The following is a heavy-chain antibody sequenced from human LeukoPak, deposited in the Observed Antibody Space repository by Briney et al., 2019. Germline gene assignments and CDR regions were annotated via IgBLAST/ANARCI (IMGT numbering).Heavy chain of an antibody. CDR2: INHSGST. D-gene: IGHD1-26*01. J-gene: IGHJ4*02. V-gene: IGHV4-34*01. Sequence: PSETLSLTCTVYGGSFSGYYWHWIRQPPGKGLEWIGEINHSGSTNYNPSLKSRVTISLDTSKNQFSLQLSSVTAADTAVYYCARISGSYSAHWGQGTLVTVSS. CDR3: ARISGSYSAH. CDR1: GGSFSGYY.